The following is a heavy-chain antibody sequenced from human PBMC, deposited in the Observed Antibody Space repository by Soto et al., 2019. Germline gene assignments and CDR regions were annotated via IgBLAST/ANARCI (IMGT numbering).Heavy chain of an antibody. CDR1: DVSISSNERW. CDR3: ARGHTYTWHS. V-gene: IGHV4-4*02. D-gene: IGHD2-2*02. CDR2: IYLHGTT. Sequence: PXETLSLTCTDSDVSISSNERWWSWVRQPPGKGLEWIGEIYLHGTTKYSPSLESRVTVSADTSNNQFSLRLSSVTAADTAVYYCARGHTYTWHSWSQGTLVTVSS. J-gene: IGHJ1*01.